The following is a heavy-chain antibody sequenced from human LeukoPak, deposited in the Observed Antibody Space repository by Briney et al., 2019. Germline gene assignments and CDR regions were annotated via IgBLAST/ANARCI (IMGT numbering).Heavy chain of an antibody. CDR3: ASPQESGTTSFVGY. CDR1: GFTFSSYS. V-gene: IGHV3-48*02. CDR2: ISSSSSTI. J-gene: IGHJ4*02. Sequence: GGSLRLSCAASGFTFSSYSMNWVRQAPAKGLEWGSYISSSSSTIYYADSVKGRFTISRDNAKNSLYLQMNSLRDEDTAVYYCASPQESGTTSFVGYWGQGTLVTVSS. D-gene: IGHD2/OR15-2a*01.